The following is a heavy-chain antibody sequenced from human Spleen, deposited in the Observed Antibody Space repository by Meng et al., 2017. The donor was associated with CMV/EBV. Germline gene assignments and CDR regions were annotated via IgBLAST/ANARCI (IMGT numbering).Heavy chain of an antibody. V-gene: IGHV4-59*11. CDR2: IYYSGST. Sequence: GSLRLSCSVSGGSINYHYWSWIRQPPGKGLEWIGYIYYSGSTNYNPSLKSRVTISVDTSKDQFSLKLSSVTAADTALYYCARGLVGSIYGHLKWFDPWGQGILVTVSS. J-gene: IGHJ5*02. D-gene: IGHD1-26*01. CDR1: GGSINYHY. CDR3: ARGLVGSIYGHLKWFDP.